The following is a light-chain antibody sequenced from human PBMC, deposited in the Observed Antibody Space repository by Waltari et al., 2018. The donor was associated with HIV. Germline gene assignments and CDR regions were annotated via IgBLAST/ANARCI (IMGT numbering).Light chain of an antibody. CDR2: ANN. V-gene: IGLV1-51*01. CDR1: SPHLGHNH. J-gene: IGLJ3*02. Sequence: QSVLTQPPSVSAAPGQQVVRSCSGSSPHLGHNHVSCFQQLPGKAPKCIIYANNKRPSGIPDRFSGSRSGTSATLSITGLQTGDEADYYCGTWDTSLSAGVFGGGTKVTVL. CDR3: GTWDTSLSAGV.